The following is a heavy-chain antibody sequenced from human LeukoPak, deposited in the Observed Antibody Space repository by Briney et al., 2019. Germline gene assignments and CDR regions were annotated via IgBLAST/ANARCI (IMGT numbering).Heavy chain of an antibody. CDR3: ARVGGFCSSTTCYGNLGMDV. CDR2: IKQDGSEK. V-gene: IGHV3-7*01. Sequence: PGGSLRLSCAASRLILSNYLMSWVRQAPGKGLEYVANIKQDGSEKYYVDSVKGRFTISRDNARNSLYLQMNSLRAEDTAVYYCARVGGFCSSTTCYGNLGMDVWGHGTTVTVSS. J-gene: IGHJ6*02. D-gene: IGHD2-2*01. CDR1: RLILSNYL.